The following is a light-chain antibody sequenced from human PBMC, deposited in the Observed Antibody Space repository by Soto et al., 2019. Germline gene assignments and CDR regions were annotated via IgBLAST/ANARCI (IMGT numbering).Light chain of an antibody. CDR2: LGS. Sequence: DLVMTQSPLSLPVTPGEPASISCRSSQSLLHSDGYNRLASYLQKPGQSPQLLVYLGSNRASGVPDRFSGSGSGTDFTLKISRVEAEDVGVYYCMQALQTPLTFGGGTKVEIK. CDR1: QSLLHSDGYNR. CDR3: MQALQTPLT. J-gene: IGKJ4*01. V-gene: IGKV2-28*01.